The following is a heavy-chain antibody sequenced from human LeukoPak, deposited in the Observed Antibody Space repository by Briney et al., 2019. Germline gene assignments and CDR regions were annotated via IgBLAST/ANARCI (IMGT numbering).Heavy chain of an antibody. CDR3: ARTYYYDSSGYYYVFPPGYYYYGMDV. Sequence: PGGSLRLSCAASGFTFSSYSMNWVRQAPGKGLEWVSSISSSSSYIYYADSVKGRFTISRDNAKNSLYLQMNSLRAEDTAVYYCARTYYYDSSGYYYVFPPGYYYYGMDVWGQGTTVTVSS. D-gene: IGHD3-22*01. CDR2: ISSSSSYI. CDR1: GFTFSSYS. J-gene: IGHJ6*02. V-gene: IGHV3-21*01.